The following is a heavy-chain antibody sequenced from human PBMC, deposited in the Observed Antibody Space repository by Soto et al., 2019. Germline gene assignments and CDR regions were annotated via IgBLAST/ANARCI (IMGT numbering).Heavy chain of an antibody. D-gene: IGHD6-19*01. J-gene: IGHJ4*02. CDR3: ARAGSTQYSSGWYDFDY. CDR1: GFTFSSYS. Sequence: PGGSLRLSCAASGFTFSSYSMNWVRQAPGKGLEWVSYISSSSSTIYYADSVKGRFTISRDNAKNSLYLQMNSLRDEDTAVYYCARAGSTQYSSGWYDFDYWGQGTLVTVSS. CDR2: ISSSSSTI. V-gene: IGHV3-48*02.